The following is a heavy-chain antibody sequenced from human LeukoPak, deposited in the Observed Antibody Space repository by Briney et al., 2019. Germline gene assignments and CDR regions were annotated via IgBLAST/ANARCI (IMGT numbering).Heavy chain of an antibody. CDR3: AKDKGCSGGSCYASGRLRYYGMDV. J-gene: IGHJ6*02. V-gene: IGHV3-9*01. Sequence: PGGSLRLSCAASGFTFDDYAMHWVRHAPGKGLEWVSGISWNSGSIGYADSVKGRFTISRDNAKNSLYLQMNSLRAEDTALYYCAKDKGCSGGSCYASGRLRYYGMDVWGQGTTVTVSS. CDR1: GFTFDDYA. D-gene: IGHD2-15*01. CDR2: ISWNSGSI.